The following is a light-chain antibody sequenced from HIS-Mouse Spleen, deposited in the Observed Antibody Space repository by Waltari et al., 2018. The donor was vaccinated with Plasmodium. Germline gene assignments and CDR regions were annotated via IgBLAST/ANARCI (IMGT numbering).Light chain of an antibody. V-gene: IGKV3-20*01. J-gene: IGKJ2*01. Sequence: EIVLTQSPGTLSLSPGEQATRSCRASQSVSSSYLAWYQQKPGQAPRLLIYGASSRATGIPDRFSGSGSGTDFTLTISRLEPEDFAVYYCQQYGSSYTFGQGTKLEIK. CDR1: QSVSSSY. CDR2: GAS. CDR3: QQYGSSYT.